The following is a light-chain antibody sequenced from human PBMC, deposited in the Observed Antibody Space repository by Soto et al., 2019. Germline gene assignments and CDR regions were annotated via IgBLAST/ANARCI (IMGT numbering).Light chain of an antibody. CDR3: QTWGTGVI. CDR2: LKSDGSH. Sequence: QLVLTQSPSASASLGASVKLTCTLSSGHSTYAIAWHQQQPEKGPRFLMKLKSDGSHSKGDGIPDRFSGSSSGADRYLTISSLQSEDEADYYCQTWGTGVIFGGGTKLTVL. V-gene: IGLV4-69*01. CDR1: SGHSTYA. J-gene: IGLJ2*01.